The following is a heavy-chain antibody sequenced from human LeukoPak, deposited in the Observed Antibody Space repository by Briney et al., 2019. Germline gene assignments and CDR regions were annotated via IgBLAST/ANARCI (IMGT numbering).Heavy chain of an antibody. D-gene: IGHD3-10*01. J-gene: IGHJ6*04. CDR1: GGSFSGYY. CDR2: INHSGST. CDR3: ARGGNGLWFGKYYYYYGMDV. V-gene: IGHV4-34*01. Sequence: PSETLSLTCAVYGGSFSGYYWSWIRKPPGKGLEWIGEINHSGSTNYNPSLKSRVTISVDTSKNQFSLKLSSVTAADTAVYYCARGGNGLWFGKYYYYYGMDVWGKGTTVTVSS.